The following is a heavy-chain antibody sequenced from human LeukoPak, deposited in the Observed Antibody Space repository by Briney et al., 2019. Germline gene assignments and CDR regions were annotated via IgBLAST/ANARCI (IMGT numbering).Heavy chain of an antibody. D-gene: IGHD1-26*01. CDR1: GDTFTTYD. J-gene: IGHJ4*02. V-gene: IGHV1-8*01. Sequence: ASVKVSCKASGDTFTTYDVNWVRQATGQGLEWMGWLNPNSGNTGYVQKFQGRVTMTMNTSISTAYMELTSLTSEDTAVYYCARSTMGAGRKYDYWAREPWSPSPQ. CDR2: LNPNSGNT. CDR3: ARSTMGAGRKYDY.